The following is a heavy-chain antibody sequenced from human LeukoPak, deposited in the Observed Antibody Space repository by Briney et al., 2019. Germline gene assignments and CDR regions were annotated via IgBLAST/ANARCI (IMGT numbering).Heavy chain of an antibody. Sequence: GASVKVSCKASGGTFGSYAISWVRQAPGQGLEWMGRIIPIFGTANYAQKFQGRVTITTDESTSTAYMELSSLRSEDTAVYYCARLSYYNHPNDYYFDYWGQGTLVTVSS. J-gene: IGHJ4*02. CDR3: ARLSYYNHPNDYYFDY. D-gene: IGHD3-10*01. CDR1: GGTFGSYA. CDR2: IIPIFGTA. V-gene: IGHV1-69*05.